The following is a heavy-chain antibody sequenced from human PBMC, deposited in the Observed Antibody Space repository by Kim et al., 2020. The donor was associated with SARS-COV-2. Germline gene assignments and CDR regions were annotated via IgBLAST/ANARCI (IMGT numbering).Heavy chain of an antibody. CDR3: TTSQFYSYYLMHV. J-gene: IGHJ6*02. Sequence: DYAGPVKGRFTISRDDSKNTLYLQMNSLKPEDTAVYYCTTSQFYSYYLMHVWGQGTTVTVSS. V-gene: IGHV3-15*01. D-gene: IGHD4-4*01.